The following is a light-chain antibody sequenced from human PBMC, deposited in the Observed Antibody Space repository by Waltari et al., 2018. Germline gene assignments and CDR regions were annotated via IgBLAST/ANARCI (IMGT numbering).Light chain of an antibody. CDR2: STS. Sequence: QTVVTQEPSLTVSPGGTVTLTCASSSGTVASHYYPNWFQQKPGQPPRALIYSTSRRHSWTPARFSCSLLGGKAALTLSGVQAEDEADYYWLLYYGGAQPWVFGGGTKLTVL. V-gene: IGLV7-43*01. J-gene: IGLJ3*02. CDR3: LLYYGGAQPWV. CDR1: SGTVASHYY.